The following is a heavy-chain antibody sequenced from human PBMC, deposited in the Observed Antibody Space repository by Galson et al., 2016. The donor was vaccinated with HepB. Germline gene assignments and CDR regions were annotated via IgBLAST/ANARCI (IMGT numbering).Heavy chain of an antibody. V-gene: IGHV3-74*01. J-gene: IGHJ4*02. CDR2: INSDGNTT. D-gene: IGHD4-23*01. Sequence: SLRLSCAASGFTFSSYWMHWVRQAPGKGLVGVSRINSDGNTTNYADSVKGRFTISRDNAKNTLYLQMNTLSPEDTAVYYCAARTTDYGGVGRLHFWGQGTLVTVSS. CDR1: GFTFSSYW. CDR3: AARTTDYGGVGRLHF.